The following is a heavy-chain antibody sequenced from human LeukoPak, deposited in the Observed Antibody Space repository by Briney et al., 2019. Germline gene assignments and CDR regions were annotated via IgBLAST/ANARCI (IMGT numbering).Heavy chain of an antibody. CDR2: MSGSGDIT. D-gene: IGHD3-16*01. V-gene: IGHV3-23*01. J-gene: IGHJ4*02. CDR3: AKIGAGVDY. Sequence: GGSLRLSCAASGFTFGNYAMSWVRQAPGKGLEWVSAMSGSGDITDYADSVKGRFTISRDNSKNTLNLQMNSLTAEDTAVYYCAKIGAGVDYWSQGALVTVSS. CDR1: GFTFGNYA.